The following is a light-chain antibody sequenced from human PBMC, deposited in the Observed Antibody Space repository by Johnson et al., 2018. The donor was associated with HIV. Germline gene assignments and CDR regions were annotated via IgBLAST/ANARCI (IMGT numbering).Light chain of an antibody. Sequence: QSVLTQPPSVSAAPGQKVTISCSGSSCDIGNNYVSCHQQFPGTAPKLLIYENNKRPSGIPDRFSGSKSGTSATLDITGLQTGDEADYYCGTWDSSLSYNYVFGTGTKVTVL. CDR3: GTWDSSLSYNYV. CDR2: ENN. CDR1: SCDIGNNY. V-gene: IGLV1-51*01. J-gene: IGLJ1*01.